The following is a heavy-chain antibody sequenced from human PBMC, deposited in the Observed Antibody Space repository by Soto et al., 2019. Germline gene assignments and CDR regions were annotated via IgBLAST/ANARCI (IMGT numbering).Heavy chain of an antibody. Sequence: ASVKVSCKASGYTFTSYYMHWVRQAPGQGLEWMGIINPSGGSTSYAQKFQGRVTMTRDTSTSTVYMELSSLRSEDTAVYYCARDGGGQQLVSPTEYYYYGMDVWGQGTTVTVSS. CDR1: GYTFTSYY. V-gene: IGHV1-46*01. D-gene: IGHD6-13*01. CDR3: ARDGGGQQLVSPTEYYYYGMDV. CDR2: INPSGGST. J-gene: IGHJ6*02.